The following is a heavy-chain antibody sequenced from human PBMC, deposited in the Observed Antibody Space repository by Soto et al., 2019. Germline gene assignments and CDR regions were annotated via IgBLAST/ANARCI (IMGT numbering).Heavy chain of an antibody. D-gene: IGHD1-1*01. Sequence: QVQLQESGPGLVKPSGTLSLTCAVSGGSISSSNWWSWVRQRPGKGLEWIGEIYHSGTTNYNPSLKRRVTMSVDKSKNQFSLKLSFVTAADTAVYYCARVSWNDAFDIWGQGTMVTVSS. J-gene: IGHJ3*02. V-gene: IGHV4-4*02. CDR2: IYHSGTT. CDR3: ARVSWNDAFDI. CDR1: GGSISSSNW.